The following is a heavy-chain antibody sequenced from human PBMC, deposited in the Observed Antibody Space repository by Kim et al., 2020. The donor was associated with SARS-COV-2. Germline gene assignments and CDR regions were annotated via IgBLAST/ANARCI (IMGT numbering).Heavy chain of an antibody. J-gene: IGHJ5*02. D-gene: IGHD3-9*01. Sequence: KGRLTISRDNAKNSLYLQMNSLRAEDTAVYYCARRTFELRYEGGGWFDPWGQGTLVTVSS. CDR3: ARRTFELRYEGGGWFDP. V-gene: IGHV3-11*03.